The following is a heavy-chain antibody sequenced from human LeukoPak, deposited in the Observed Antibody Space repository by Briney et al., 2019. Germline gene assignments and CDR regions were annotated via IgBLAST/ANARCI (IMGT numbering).Heavy chain of an antibody. CDR3: ARVRAIAVADQGGAFDI. CDR2: IYYSGST. Sequence: SETLSLTCTVSGGSISSSSYYWGWIRQPPGKGLEWIGSIYYSGSTYYNPSLKSRVTISVDTSKNQFSLKLSSVTAADTAVYYCARVRAIAVADQGGAFDIWGQGTMVTVSS. J-gene: IGHJ3*02. CDR1: GGSISSSSYY. V-gene: IGHV4-39*07. D-gene: IGHD6-19*01.